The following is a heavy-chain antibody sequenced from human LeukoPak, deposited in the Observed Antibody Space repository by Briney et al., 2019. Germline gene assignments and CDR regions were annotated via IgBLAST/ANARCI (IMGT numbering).Heavy chain of an antibody. D-gene: IGHD3-10*01. V-gene: IGHV4-4*07. Sequence: SETLSLTCTVSGGSISSYYWNWIRQPAGKGLEWIGRIYTSGSTNYNPSLKSRVTMSVDTSKNQFSLKLSSVTAADTAVYYCARGTYYYGSGSYPFDYWGQGTLVTVSS. CDR1: GGSISSYY. CDR2: IYTSGST. CDR3: ARGTYYYGSGSYPFDY. J-gene: IGHJ4*02.